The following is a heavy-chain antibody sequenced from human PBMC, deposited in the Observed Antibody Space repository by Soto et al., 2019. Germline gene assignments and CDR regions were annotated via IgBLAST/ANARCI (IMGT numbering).Heavy chain of an antibody. D-gene: IGHD1-26*01. CDR2: INSGNGNT. CDR1: RYTFTNYA. Sequence: QVQFVQSGAEEKKPGASVRISCKASRYTFTNYAIHWVRQAPAQRLEWLGWINSGNGNTKYSQTFQGRVTITRDTSAITAYMELSSLRSEDTSVYYCARVGQWGGMDVWGQGTTVTVSS. CDR3: ARVGQWGGMDV. J-gene: IGHJ6*02. V-gene: IGHV1-3*05.